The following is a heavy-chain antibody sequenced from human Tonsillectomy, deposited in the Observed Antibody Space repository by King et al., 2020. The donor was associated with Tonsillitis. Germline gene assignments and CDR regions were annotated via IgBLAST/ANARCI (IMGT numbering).Heavy chain of an antibody. V-gene: IGHV1-69*06. J-gene: IGHJ6*02. CDR2: IIPIFGTA. CDR1: GGTFSTYP. CDR3: ARGTAVTTFNYYGMDV. Sequence: QLVQSGAEVKKPGSSVKVSCKASGGTFSTYPISWVRQAPGQGLEWMGGIIPIFGTANYAQRFQDRVTITADKSTSTAYMELSSLRSEDTAMYYCARGTAVTTFNYYGMDVWGQGTTVTVPS. D-gene: IGHD4-17*01.